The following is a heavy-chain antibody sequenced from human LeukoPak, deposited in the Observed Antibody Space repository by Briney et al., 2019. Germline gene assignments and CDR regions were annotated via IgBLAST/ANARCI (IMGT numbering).Heavy chain of an antibody. J-gene: IGHJ5*02. CDR2: IRSKGNDYAT. CDR3: TTDETGTTVRRRFDP. V-gene: IGHV3-73*01. D-gene: IGHD1-7*01. Sequence: PGGFLKLSCAASGFTFSGSTMHWVRQASGKGLEWVGRIRSKGNDYATAYAASVKGRFTISRDDSKNTAYLQMNSLKTEDTAVYYCTTDETGTTVRRRFDPWGQGTLVTVSS. CDR1: GFTFSGST.